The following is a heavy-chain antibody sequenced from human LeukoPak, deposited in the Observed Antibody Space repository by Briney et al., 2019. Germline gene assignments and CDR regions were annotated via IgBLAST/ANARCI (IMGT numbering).Heavy chain of an antibody. Sequence: GGSLRLSCAASGFTFSSYAMSSVRQAPGKGLEWVPAISGSGGSTYYADSVKGRFTISRDNSKNTLYLQMNSLRAEDTAVYYCAKGLIAAAGIFDYWGQGTLVTVSS. CDR1: GFTFSSYA. CDR2: ISGSGGST. J-gene: IGHJ4*02. CDR3: AKGLIAAAGIFDY. D-gene: IGHD6-13*01. V-gene: IGHV3-23*01.